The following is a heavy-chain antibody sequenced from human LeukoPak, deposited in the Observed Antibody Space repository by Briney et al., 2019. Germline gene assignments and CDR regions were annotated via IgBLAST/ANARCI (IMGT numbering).Heavy chain of an antibody. Sequence: KSSETLSLTCTVSGGSISSSSYYWGWIRQPPGKGLEWIGSIYYSGSTYYNPSLKSRVTISVDTSKNQFSLKLSSVTAADTAVYYCARVKGVVAVNWFDPWGQGTLVTVSS. CDR2: IYYSGST. V-gene: IGHV4-39*07. J-gene: IGHJ5*02. CDR3: ARVKGVVAVNWFDP. D-gene: IGHD2-15*01. CDR1: GGSISSSSYY.